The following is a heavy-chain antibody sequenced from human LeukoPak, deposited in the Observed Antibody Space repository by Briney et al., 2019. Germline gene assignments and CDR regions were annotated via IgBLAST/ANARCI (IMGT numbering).Heavy chain of an antibody. D-gene: IGHD6-6*01. CDR1: GLTFSSYA. Sequence: GRSLTLSCAASGLTFSSYAISCDRHAPGEWLEWVSAIRGSGGNTYHADSVKGRHTIARDNSKNTLYLQMNSLRAEYTAVYYCASRREYSSSRGYWGQGTLVTVSS. CDR2: IRGSGGNT. V-gene: IGHV3-23*01. CDR3: ASRREYSSSRGY. J-gene: IGHJ4*02.